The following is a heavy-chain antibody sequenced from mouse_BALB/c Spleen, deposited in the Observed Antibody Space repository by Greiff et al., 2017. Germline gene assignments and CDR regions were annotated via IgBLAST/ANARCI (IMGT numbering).Heavy chain of an antibody. CDR1: GFTFSSYG. CDR3: ARDPSYAMDY. Sequence: EVQRVESGGGLVQPGGSLKLSCAASGFTFSSYGMSWVRQTPDKRLELVATINSNGGSTYYPDSVKGRFTISRDNAKNTLYLQMSSLKSEDTAMYYCARDPSYAMDYWGQGTSVTVSA. J-gene: IGHJ4*01. V-gene: IGHV5-6-3*01. CDR2: INSNGGST.